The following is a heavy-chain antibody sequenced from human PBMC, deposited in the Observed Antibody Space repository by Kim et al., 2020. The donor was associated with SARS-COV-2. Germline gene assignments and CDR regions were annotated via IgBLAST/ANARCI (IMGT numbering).Heavy chain of an antibody. Sequence: TYTNSVNGRFTISRDNDKRTLYLQMNSLSVDDTAVYHCVSDPNQYNYIGYWGQGTRVTVSS. CDR3: VSDPNQYNYIGY. V-gene: IGHV3-74*03. D-gene: IGHD3-16*01. J-gene: IGHJ4*02.